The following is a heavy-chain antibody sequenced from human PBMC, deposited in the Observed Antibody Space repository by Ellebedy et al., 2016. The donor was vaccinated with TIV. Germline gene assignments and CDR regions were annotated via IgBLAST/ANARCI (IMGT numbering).Heavy chain of an antibody. CDR2: INPSGGST. V-gene: IGHV1-46*04. J-gene: IGHJ4*02. D-gene: IGHD6-13*01. Sequence: AASVKVSCKASGYTFTSYYMHWVRQAPGQGLEWMGIINPSGGSTSYAQKLQGRVTMTRDTSTSTAYMELSSLRSEDTAVYYCARGGSLYGILFTLDYWGQGTLVTVSS. CDR1: GYTFTSYY. CDR3: ARGGSLYGILFTLDY.